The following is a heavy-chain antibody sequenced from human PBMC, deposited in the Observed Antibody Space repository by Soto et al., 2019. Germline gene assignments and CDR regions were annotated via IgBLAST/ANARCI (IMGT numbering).Heavy chain of an antibody. Sequence: QVQLQESGPGLVKPSGTLSLTCAVSGGSLSSSNWWTWVRQPPAKGLEWIGEIHHRGSTSYNPSLKRRVTISVDKSNNQFSLNMRSVTAADTAVYYCARDGRGYGIDVWGQGTTVTVFS. J-gene: IGHJ6*02. CDR3: ARDGRGYGIDV. D-gene: IGHD3-16*01. CDR1: GGSLSSSNW. CDR2: IHHRGST. V-gene: IGHV4-4*02.